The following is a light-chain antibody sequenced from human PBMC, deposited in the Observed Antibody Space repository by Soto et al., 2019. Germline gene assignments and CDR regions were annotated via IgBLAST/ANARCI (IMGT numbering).Light chain of an antibody. J-gene: IGKJ4*01. Sequence: DIQMTQSPSSLSASVGDRVTITCRASQSISSYLNWYQQKPGKAPKLLIYAASSLQSGVPSRFSGSGSGTAFTLTISSLQPEDFATYYCQQSYSTPLTFGRGTKVEIK. CDR1: QSISSY. CDR2: AAS. V-gene: IGKV1-39*01. CDR3: QQSYSTPLT.